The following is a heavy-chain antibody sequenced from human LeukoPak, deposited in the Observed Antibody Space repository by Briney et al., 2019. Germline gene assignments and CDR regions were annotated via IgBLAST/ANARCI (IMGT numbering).Heavy chain of an antibody. D-gene: IGHD5-18*01. V-gene: IGHV3-11*04. Sequence: TGGSLRLSCAASGFTFSDNYMTWVRQAPGKGLEWLSYISGNGGVIQYADSVKGRFTISRDNAKNSLYLQMNSLRAEDTAVYYCARADWDTAMIDYWGQGTLVTVSS. CDR1: GFTFSDNY. J-gene: IGHJ4*02. CDR2: ISGNGGVI. CDR3: ARADWDTAMIDY.